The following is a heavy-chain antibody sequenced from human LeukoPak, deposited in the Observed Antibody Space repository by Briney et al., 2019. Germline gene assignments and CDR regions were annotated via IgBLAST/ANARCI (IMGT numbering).Heavy chain of an antibody. CDR1: GFTFSSYA. Sequence: GGSLRLSCAASGFTFSSYAMSWVRHAPGKGLVCVARIKSDGTYSDYGGAVRGRFTISRDNAKDTLYLQMNSLRAEDTAIYYCVRDDDYYSVDYWGQGTLVTVSS. J-gene: IGHJ4*02. V-gene: IGHV3-74*01. D-gene: IGHD4/OR15-4a*01. CDR3: VRDDDYYSVDY. CDR2: IKSDGTYS.